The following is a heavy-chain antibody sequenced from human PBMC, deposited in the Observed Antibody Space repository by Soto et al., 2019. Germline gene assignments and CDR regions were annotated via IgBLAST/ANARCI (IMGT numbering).Heavy chain of an antibody. Sequence: QVQLQQWGAGLLKPSETLSLTCAVYGGSGNSGNYYWSWIRQPPGKGLEWIGEMSHSGGTHFNTSLKGRVTISVATSKNQFSLKMSSVTAADTALYYCARVERGTATTVVDAFDIWGPGTLVTVSS. CDR2: MSHSGGT. V-gene: IGHV4-34*01. D-gene: IGHD1-1*01. CDR1: GGSGNSGNYY. J-gene: IGHJ3*02. CDR3: ARVERGTATTVVDAFDI.